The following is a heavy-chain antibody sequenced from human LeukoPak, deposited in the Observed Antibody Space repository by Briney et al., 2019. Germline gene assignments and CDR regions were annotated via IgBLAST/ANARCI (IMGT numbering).Heavy chain of an antibody. Sequence: GGSLRLTCAASGFTFSSYSMNWVRQAPGKGLEWVSYISSSSSTIYYADSVKGRFTISRDNAKNSLYLQMNSLRAEDTAVYYCATDVYGSGKNWFDPWGQGTLVTVSS. CDR2: ISSSSSTI. D-gene: IGHD3-10*01. V-gene: IGHV3-48*01. CDR1: GFTFSSYS. J-gene: IGHJ5*02. CDR3: ATDVYGSGKNWFDP.